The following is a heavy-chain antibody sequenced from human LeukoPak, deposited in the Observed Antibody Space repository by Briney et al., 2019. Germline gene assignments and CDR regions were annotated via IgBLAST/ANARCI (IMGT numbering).Heavy chain of an antibody. Sequence: SDTLSLTCTVSGASISSSSSYWGWIRQPPGKGLEWLGNNKPSLRSRVTISIDTSKNQFSLRLTSVTAADTAVYYCARDLDTTMTMKGMDVWGKGTTVTVSS. CDR3: ARDLDTTMTMKGMDV. CDR1: GASISSSSSY. J-gene: IGHJ6*04. V-gene: IGHV4-39*07. D-gene: IGHD4-17*01.